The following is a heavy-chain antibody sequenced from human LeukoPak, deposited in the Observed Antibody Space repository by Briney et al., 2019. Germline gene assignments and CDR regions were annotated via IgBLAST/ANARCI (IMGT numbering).Heavy chain of an antibody. V-gene: IGHV3-7*03. Sequence: PGGSLRLSCAASGFTFSSYWMSWVRQAPGKGLEWVANIKQDGSEKYYVDSVKGRFTISRDNAKNSLYLQMNSLRAEDTALYYCASIRDFWSDSDAFDIWGQGTMVTVSS. D-gene: IGHD3-3*01. CDR1: GFTFSSYW. J-gene: IGHJ3*02. CDR3: ASIRDFWSDSDAFDI. CDR2: IKQDGSEK.